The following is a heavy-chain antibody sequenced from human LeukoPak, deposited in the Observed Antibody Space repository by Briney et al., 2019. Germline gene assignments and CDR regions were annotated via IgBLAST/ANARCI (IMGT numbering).Heavy chain of an antibody. Sequence: PSGTLSLTCAVSGGSISSTNWWSWIRQPPGQGLEWLGYIFYSGSTYYNPSLKSRLTISVDTSKSQFSLRLSSVTAADTAVYYCASSTVTNMGFDYWGQGTLVTVSS. CDR2: IFYSGST. J-gene: IGHJ4*02. V-gene: IGHV4-30-4*01. D-gene: IGHD4-17*01. CDR3: ASSTVTNMGFDY. CDR1: GGSISSTNW.